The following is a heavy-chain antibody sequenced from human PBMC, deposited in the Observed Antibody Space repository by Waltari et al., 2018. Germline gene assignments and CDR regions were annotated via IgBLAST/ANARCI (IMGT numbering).Heavy chain of an antibody. V-gene: IGHV1-2*02. J-gene: IGHJ5*02. CDR1: GYTFTGYW. Sequence: QVQLVQSGAEVKKPGASVKVPCKASGYTFTGYWMQWVRQAPGQGLEWMGWINPNSGGTNYAQKFQGRVTMTRDTSSSTAYMELSRLRSDDTAVYYCARYGLRGGWFDPWGQGTLVTVSS. D-gene: IGHD3-10*01. CDR2: INPNSGGT. CDR3: ARYGLRGGWFDP.